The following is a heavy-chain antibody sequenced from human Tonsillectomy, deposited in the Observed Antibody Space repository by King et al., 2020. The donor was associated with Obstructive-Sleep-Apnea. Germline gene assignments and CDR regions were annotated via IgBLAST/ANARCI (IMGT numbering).Heavy chain of an antibody. CDR2: ISYDGSNK. Sequence: VQLVESGGGVVQPGRSLRLSCTASGFTFSSYGMHWVRQAPGKGLEWVAVISYDGSNKYYIDSVKGRFTISRDNSKKTLYLQMNSLRPEDTAVYYCAKELIAAAATGGMDVWGQGTTVTVSS. D-gene: IGHD6-13*01. V-gene: IGHV3-30*18. CDR1: GFTFSSYG. J-gene: IGHJ6*02. CDR3: AKELIAAAATGGMDV.